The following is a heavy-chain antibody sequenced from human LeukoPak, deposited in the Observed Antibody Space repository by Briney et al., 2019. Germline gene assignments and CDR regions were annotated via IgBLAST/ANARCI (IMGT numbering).Heavy chain of an antibody. CDR2: MYYSGST. CDR1: GGSISSGDYY. CDR3: ARPYYYDSRIDP. Sequence: PSETLSLTCTVSGGSISSGDYYWSWIRQPPGKGLEGIAYMYYSGSTYYNPSLKGRVTMSADTSKNELSLKLSSVTAADTAVSYCARPYYYDSRIDPWGQGILVTVSS. D-gene: IGHD3-22*01. J-gene: IGHJ5*02. V-gene: IGHV4-30-4*01.